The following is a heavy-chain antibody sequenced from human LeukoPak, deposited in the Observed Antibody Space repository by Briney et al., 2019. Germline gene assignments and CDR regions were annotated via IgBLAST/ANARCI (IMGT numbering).Heavy chain of an antibody. CDR3: ARGREVAGTVAY. J-gene: IGHJ4*02. CDR1: GYTFTDYY. CDR2: INPDSGGP. Sequence: GASVKVSCKASGYTFTDYYIHWMRQAPGQGLEWMGWINPDSGGPNYPPKFQGRVTMTRDTSISTAYMELSRLRSGDTAVYYCARGREVAGTVAYWGQGTLVTVSS. D-gene: IGHD6-19*01. V-gene: IGHV1-2*02.